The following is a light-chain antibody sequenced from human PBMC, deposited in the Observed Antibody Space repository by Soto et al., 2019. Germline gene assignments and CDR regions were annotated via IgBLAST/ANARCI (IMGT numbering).Light chain of an antibody. CDR2: GAS. J-gene: IGKJ2*01. CDR1: QSISSN. CDR3: QQYSSWPPYT. Sequence: EIVMTQSPATLSVSPGERATLSCRASQSISSNLAWYQQKPGQAPRLLIYGASTRATEIPDRFSGSGSGTEFTLTISSLQSEDFAIDYCQQYSSWPPYTFGQGTKLEIK. V-gene: IGKV3-15*01.